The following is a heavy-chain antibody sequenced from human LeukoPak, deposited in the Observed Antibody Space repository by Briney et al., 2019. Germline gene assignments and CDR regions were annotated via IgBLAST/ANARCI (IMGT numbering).Heavy chain of an antibody. Sequence: GASVKVSCKASGYTFTGYYMHWVRQAPGQGVEWMGWINPNSGGTNYAQKFQGWVTMTRDTSISTAYMELSRLRSDDMAVYYCARDPGYCSGGSCYSGAFDIWGQGTMVTVSS. D-gene: IGHD2-15*01. CDR2: INPNSGGT. CDR3: ARDPGYCSGGSCYSGAFDI. V-gene: IGHV1-2*04. J-gene: IGHJ3*02. CDR1: GYTFTGYY.